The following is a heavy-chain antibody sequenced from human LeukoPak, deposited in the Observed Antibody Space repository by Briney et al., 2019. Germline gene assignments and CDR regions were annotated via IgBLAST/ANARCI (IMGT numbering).Heavy chain of an antibody. CDR1: GFTFSSYG. Sequence: GGSLRLSCAASGFTFSSYGMSWVRQAPGKGLEWVSTISNSGGSTYYADSVKGRFTISRDNSKSTLSLQMNSLRAEDTAIYYCATYRQVLLPFESWGQGTLVTVSS. V-gene: IGHV3-23*01. CDR2: ISNSGGST. CDR3: ATYRQVLLPFES. J-gene: IGHJ4*02. D-gene: IGHD2-8*02.